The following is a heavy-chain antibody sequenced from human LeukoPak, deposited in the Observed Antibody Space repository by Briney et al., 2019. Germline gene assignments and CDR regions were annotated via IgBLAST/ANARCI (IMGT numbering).Heavy chain of an antibody. CDR1: CNYTNSHR. CDR3: ARAGVVPAAMGLGYYSMDD. V-gene: IGHV1-18*04. D-gene: IGHD2-2*01. CDR2: ISASTATT. J-gene: IGHJ6*04. Sequence: VQVTCKDSCNYTNSHRHSWLLHAHAQTHTQMETISASTATTNNAHKLHHTLTMTTDTSTSTAYMELRSLKSDDTAVYYCARAGVVPAAMGLGYYSMDDWGKGTTVTVSS.